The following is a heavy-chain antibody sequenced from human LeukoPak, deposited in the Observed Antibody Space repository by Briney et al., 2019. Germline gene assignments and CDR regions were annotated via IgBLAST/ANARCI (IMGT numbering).Heavy chain of an antibody. V-gene: IGHV4-39*01. CDR1: GGSISSSSYY. D-gene: IGHD3-22*01. Sequence: SETLSLTCTVSGGSISSSSYYWGWIRQPPGKGLEWIGSIYYSGSTYYNPSLKSRVTISVDTSKNQFSLKLSSVTAADTAVYYCAPLGYYYDSSGFDYWGQGTLVTVSS. J-gene: IGHJ4*02. CDR3: APLGYYYDSSGFDY. CDR2: IYYSGST.